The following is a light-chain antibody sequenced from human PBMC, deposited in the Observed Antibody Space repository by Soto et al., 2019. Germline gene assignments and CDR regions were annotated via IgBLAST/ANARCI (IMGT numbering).Light chain of an antibody. CDR3: NSYTISGTYV. CDR2: EVT. J-gene: IGLJ1*01. V-gene: IGLV2-18*02. CDR1: SSDVGSYNR. Sequence: QAVLTQPPSVSGSPGQSVAISCIGDSSDVGSYNRVSWYQQSPGTAPKLIISEVTTRPSGVPGRFSGSKSGNTASQTIAGLQAEDEADYYCNSYTISGTYVFATGTKLTVL.